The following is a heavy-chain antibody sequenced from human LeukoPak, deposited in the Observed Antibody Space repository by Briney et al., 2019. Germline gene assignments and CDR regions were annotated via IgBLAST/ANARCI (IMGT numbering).Heavy chain of an antibody. Sequence: KPGGSLRLSCAASGFTFSDYYMSWIRQAPGKGLEWVSYISSSGSTIYYADSVKGRFTISRDNAKNSLYLQMNSLRAEDTAVYYCARDREQQLVSAVAGTHYYHYMDVWGKGTTVTVSS. V-gene: IGHV3-11*01. CDR2: ISSSGSTI. CDR1: GFTFSDYY. CDR3: ARDREQQLVSAVAGTHYYHYMDV. J-gene: IGHJ6*03. D-gene: IGHD6-19*01.